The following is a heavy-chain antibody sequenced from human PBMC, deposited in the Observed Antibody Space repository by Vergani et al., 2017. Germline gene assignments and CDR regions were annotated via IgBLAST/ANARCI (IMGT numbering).Heavy chain of an antibody. D-gene: IGHD5-18*01. CDR3: ARDARTVVTGGHYYYYMDV. J-gene: IGHJ6*03. CDR2: INHSGST. V-gene: IGHV4-34*01. CDR1: GGSFSGYY. Sequence: QVQLQQWGAGLLKPSETLSLTCAVYGGSFSGYYWSWIRQPPGKGLEWIGEINHSGSTNYNPSLKSRVTISVDTSKNQFSLKLGSVTAADTAVYYCARDARTVVTGGHYYYYMDVWGKGTTVTVSS.